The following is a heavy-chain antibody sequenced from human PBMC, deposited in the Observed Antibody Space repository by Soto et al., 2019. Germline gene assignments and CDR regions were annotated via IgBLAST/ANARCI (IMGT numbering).Heavy chain of an antibody. CDR2: IYYSGST. V-gene: IGHV4-31*03. CDR3: ARAEAAAGSDYFDY. D-gene: IGHD6-13*01. J-gene: IGHJ4*02. CDR1: GGSISSGGYY. Sequence: QVQLQESGPGLVKPSQTLSLTCTVSGGSISSGGYYWSWIRQHPGKGLEWIGYIYYSGSTYYNPSLKSRVTLSVGTSKNQFALKLSTVSAADTAVYYCARAEAAAGSDYFDYWGQGALGTVSS.